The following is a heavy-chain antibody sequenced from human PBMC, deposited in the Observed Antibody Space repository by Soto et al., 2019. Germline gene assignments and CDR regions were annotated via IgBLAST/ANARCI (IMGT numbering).Heavy chain of an antibody. CDR1: GGSISSEY. CDR3: ARHLPYCGGDCYSLDY. J-gene: IGHJ4*02. Sequence: SETLSLTCTVSGGSISSEYWSWIRQPPGKGLEWIGYIYYSASTNYSPSLKSRVTISVDTSKNQFSLNLSSVTAADTAVYYCARHLPYCGGDCYSLDYWGQGTLVTVS. CDR2: IYYSAST. D-gene: IGHD2-21*02. V-gene: IGHV4-59*08.